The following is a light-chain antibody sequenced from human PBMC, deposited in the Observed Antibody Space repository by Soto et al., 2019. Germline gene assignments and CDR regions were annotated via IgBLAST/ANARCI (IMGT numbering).Light chain of an antibody. J-gene: IGLJ1*01. Sequence: QSVLTQPASVSGSPGQSITISCTGTSSDVGGYNYVSWYQQHPGKAPKLMIFEVSNRPSGISIRFSGSKSGNTASLTISGLQTEDEADYYCSSYTNNSPYVFRTGTKVTVL. V-gene: IGLV2-14*01. CDR2: EVS. CDR3: SSYTNNSPYV. CDR1: SSDVGGYNY.